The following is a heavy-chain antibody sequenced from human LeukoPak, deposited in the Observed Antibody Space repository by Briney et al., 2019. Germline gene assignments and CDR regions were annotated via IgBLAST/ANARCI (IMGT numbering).Heavy chain of an antibody. CDR3: ARDQAIFGVVIFGNWFDP. Sequence: ASVKVSCKASGYTFTSYGISWVRQAPGQGLEWMGWISAYNGNTNYAQKLQGRVTMTTDTSTSTAYMELRSLRSDDTAVYYCARDQAIFGVVIFGNWFDPWGQGTLVTVSS. CDR1: GYTFTSYG. V-gene: IGHV1-18*01. D-gene: IGHD3-3*01. J-gene: IGHJ5*02. CDR2: ISAYNGNT.